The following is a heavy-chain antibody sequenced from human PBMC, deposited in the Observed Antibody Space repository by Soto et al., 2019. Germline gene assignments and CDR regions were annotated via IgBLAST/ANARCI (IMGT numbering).Heavy chain of an antibody. Sequence: QVQLVESGGGVVQPGRSLRLSCAASGFTFSSYAMHWVRQAPGKGLEWVAVISYDGSNKYYADSVKGRFTISRDNSKNTLYLQMNSLRAEDTAVYYCARWCVYYPYGVLDDWGQGTLVIVSS. CDR3: ARWCVYYPYGVLDD. J-gene: IGHJ4*02. CDR2: ISYDGSNK. V-gene: IGHV3-30-3*01. CDR1: GFTFSSYA. D-gene: IGHD3-3*01.